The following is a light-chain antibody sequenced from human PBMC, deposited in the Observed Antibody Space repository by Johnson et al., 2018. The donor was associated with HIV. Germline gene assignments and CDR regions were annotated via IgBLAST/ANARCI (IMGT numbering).Light chain of an antibody. Sequence: QSVLTQPPSVSAAPGQKVTISCSGSSSNIGNNYVSWYQQIPGTAPKLLIYENNKRPSGIPDRFSASKSGTSATLDITGLQTGDEADYYCGTWDSSLGAHYVVGSGTEVTVL. J-gene: IGLJ1*01. CDR1: SSNIGNNY. CDR3: GTWDSSLGAHYV. V-gene: IGLV1-51*02. CDR2: ENN.